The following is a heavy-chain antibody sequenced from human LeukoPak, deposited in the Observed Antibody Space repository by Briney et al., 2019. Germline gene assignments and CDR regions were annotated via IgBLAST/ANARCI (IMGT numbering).Heavy chain of an antibody. CDR2: ISAYNGNT. D-gene: IGHD3-22*01. Sequence: ASVKVSCKASGYTFTSYGISWVRQAPGQGLEWIGWISAYNGNTNYAQKLQGRVTMTRDTSTSTVYMELSSLRSEDTAVYYCARGRNYYDSSRYYYEGDAFDIWGQGTMVTVSS. J-gene: IGHJ3*02. V-gene: IGHV1-18*01. CDR1: GYTFTSYG. CDR3: ARGRNYYDSSRYYYEGDAFDI.